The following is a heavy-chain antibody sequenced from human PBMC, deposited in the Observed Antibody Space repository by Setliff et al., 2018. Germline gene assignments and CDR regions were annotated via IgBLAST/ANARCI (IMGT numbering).Heavy chain of an antibody. V-gene: IGHV5-51*01. Sequence: GESLKISCKSSGYIFTNYWIGWVRQMPGKGLEWMGVIYPGDSDTRYSPSFQGQVTISADKSINTAYLQWSSLKASDTAIYYCTRHEDRNKCTSSSCYRENDAFDVWGQGAMVTVSS. J-gene: IGHJ3*01. CDR1: GYIFTNYW. CDR2: IYPGDSDT. CDR3: TRHEDRNKCTSSSCYRENDAFDV. D-gene: IGHD2-2*01.